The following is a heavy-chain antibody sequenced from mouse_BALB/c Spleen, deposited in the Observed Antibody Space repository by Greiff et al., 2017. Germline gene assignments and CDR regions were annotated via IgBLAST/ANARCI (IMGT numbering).Heavy chain of an antibody. Sequence: VKLMESGPGLVQPSQSLSITCTVSGFSLTSYGVHWVRQSPGKGLEWLGVIWSGGSTDYNAAFISRLSISKDNSKSQVFFKMNSLQANDTAIYYCARSDGSSYGYYAMDYWGQGTSVTVSS. J-gene: IGHJ4*01. CDR1: GFSLTSYG. D-gene: IGHD1-1*01. CDR3: ARSDGSSYGYYAMDY. V-gene: IGHV2-2*02. CDR2: IWSGGST.